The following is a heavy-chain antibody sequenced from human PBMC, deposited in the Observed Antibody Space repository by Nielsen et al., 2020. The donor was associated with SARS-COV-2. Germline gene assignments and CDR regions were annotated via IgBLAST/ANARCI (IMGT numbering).Heavy chain of an antibody. Sequence: VRQDPGKGLEWVSVIYSGGSSTYYADSVKGRFTISRDNSKNTLYLQMNSLRAEDTAVYYCAKLNGYNYRGNYFDYWGQGTLVTVSS. J-gene: IGHJ4*02. V-gene: IGHV3-23*03. CDR2: IYSGGSST. D-gene: IGHD5-24*01. CDR3: AKLNGYNYRGNYFDY.